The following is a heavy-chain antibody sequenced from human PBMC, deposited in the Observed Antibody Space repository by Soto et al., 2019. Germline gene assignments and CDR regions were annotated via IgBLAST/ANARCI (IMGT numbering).Heavy chain of an antibody. CDR1: GFTFSSYA. CDR3: AKDRPEERWKDV. CDR2: ISGSGGSR. V-gene: IGHV3-23*01. D-gene: IGHD1-1*01. J-gene: IGHJ6*04. Sequence: GGSLRLSCAASGFTFSSYAMSWVRQVPGKGLEWVSAISGSGGSRYYADSVKGRFTISRDNSKNTLYLQMDSLRAEDTAVYFCAKDRPEERWKDVWGKGTTVTVSS.